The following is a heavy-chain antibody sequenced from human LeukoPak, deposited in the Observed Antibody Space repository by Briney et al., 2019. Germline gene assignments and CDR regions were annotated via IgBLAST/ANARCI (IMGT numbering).Heavy chain of an antibody. D-gene: IGHD1-26*01. Sequence: GGSLRLSCAASGLTVSSNYMSWVRQAPGKGLEWVSRINPDGSRTDYADSVAGRFTISRDNAKNMLYLQMNSLRADDTAVYYCSWDHTGKEDIWGQGTMVTVSS. CDR1: GLTVSSNY. CDR3: SWDHTGKEDI. CDR2: INPDGSRT. J-gene: IGHJ3*02. V-gene: IGHV3-74*01.